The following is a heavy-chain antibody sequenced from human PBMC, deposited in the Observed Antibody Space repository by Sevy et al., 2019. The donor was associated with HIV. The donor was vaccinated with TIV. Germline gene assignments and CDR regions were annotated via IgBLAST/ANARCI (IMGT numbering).Heavy chain of an antibody. J-gene: IGHJ6*02. CDR1: GFTFSSYD. Sequence: GGSLRLSCAASGFTFSSYDMHWVRQAPGKGLEWVAVISYDGSNKYYADSVKGRFTISRDNSKNTLYLQMNSLRAEDTAVYYCAFFVRPYGMDVWGQGTTVTVSS. CDR2: ISYDGSNK. CDR3: AFFVRPYGMDV. D-gene: IGHD2-8*01. V-gene: IGHV3-30*03.